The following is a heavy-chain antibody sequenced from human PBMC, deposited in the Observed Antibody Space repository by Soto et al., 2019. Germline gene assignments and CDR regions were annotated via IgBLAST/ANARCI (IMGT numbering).Heavy chain of an antibody. J-gene: IGHJ4*02. Sequence: VQLVQSGAEGKNAGASVKVSCKASGHTFSSYYIHWVRQAPGQGLEWMGVINPSGGGTSYAQKFQGRVTMTRDTSTSTVVMELSSLRYEDTAVFYCARGLPCGSTTCFGGELAYWGQGTLVTVSS. D-gene: IGHD2-2*01. V-gene: IGHV1-46*01. CDR3: ARGLPCGSTTCFGGELAY. CDR2: INPSGGGT. CDR1: GHTFSSYY.